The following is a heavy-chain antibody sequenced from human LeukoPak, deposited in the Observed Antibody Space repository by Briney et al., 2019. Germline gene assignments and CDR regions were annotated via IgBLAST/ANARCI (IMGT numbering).Heavy chain of an antibody. CDR1: GFSFSSYG. Sequence: PGGSLRLSCAASGFSFSSYGMNWVRQAPGKGLEWVSYISGSGSNIYYADSVKGRFTISRDNAKNSLYLQMNSLRAEDTAVYYCARLYYDFVWGIFDYWGQGTLVTVSS. CDR2: ISGSGSNI. V-gene: IGHV3-48*04. J-gene: IGHJ4*02. CDR3: ARLYYDFVWGIFDY. D-gene: IGHD3-16*01.